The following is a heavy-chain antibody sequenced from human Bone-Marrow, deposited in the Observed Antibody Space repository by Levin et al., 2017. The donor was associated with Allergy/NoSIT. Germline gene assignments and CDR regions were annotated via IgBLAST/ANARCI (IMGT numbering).Heavy chain of an antibody. V-gene: IGHV3-53*01. D-gene: IGHD1-1*01. CDR3: ARNSGETGV. CDR1: GFTVNNNY. J-gene: IGHJ6*02. CDR2: IYSDGST. Sequence: PGGSLRLSCAASGFTVNNNYMSWVRQAPGKGLQWVSLIYSDGSTYYADSVKGRFTISRDSSKNTLYLQMNSLRAEDTAVYYCARNSGETGVWGRGTTVTVSS.